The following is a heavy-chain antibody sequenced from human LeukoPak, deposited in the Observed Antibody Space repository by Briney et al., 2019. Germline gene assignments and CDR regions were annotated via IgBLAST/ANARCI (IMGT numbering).Heavy chain of an antibody. CDR3: ARGSFWSGSYYYYYMDV. CDR1: GGSISSYY. J-gene: IGHJ6*03. CDR2: IYTSGST. D-gene: IGHD3-3*01. V-gene: IGHV4-4*07. Sequence: SETLSLTCTVSGGSISSYYWRWIRQPAGKGLEWVGRIYTSGSTNYNPSLKSRVTMSVGTSNNQSPLTLSSVTGADTAVYYCARGSFWSGSYYYYYMDVWGKGTTVTVSS.